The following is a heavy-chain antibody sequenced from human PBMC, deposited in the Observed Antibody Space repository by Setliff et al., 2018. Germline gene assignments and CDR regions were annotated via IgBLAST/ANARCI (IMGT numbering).Heavy chain of an antibody. CDR3: ARRGMSSSWFHGYFAY. J-gene: IGHJ4*02. V-gene: IGHV4-39*01. CDR2: IYYSGST. D-gene: IGHD6-13*01. Sequence: SETLSLTCTVSGGSISSSSYYWGWIRQHPGKGLEWIGSIYYSGSTYYNPSLKSRVTISVDTSKNQFSLKLSSLTAADPAVYYCARRGMSSSWFHGYFAYWGQGTMVTVSS. CDR1: GGSISSSSYY.